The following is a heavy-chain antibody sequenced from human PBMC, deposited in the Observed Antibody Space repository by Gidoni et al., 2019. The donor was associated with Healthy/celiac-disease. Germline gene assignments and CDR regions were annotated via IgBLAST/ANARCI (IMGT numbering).Heavy chain of an antibody. CDR2: TRNKANSYTT. D-gene: IGHD4-17*01. CDR1: GFTFSDHY. V-gene: IGHV3-72*01. CDR3: ARAYYGDYADWYFDL. Sequence: EVQLVESGGGLVQPGGSLRLSGAASGFTFSDHYMDWVRQAPGKGLEWVGRTRNKANSYTTEYAASVKGRFTISRDDSKNSLYLQMNSLKTEDTAVYYCARAYYGDYADWYFDLWGRGTLVTVSS. J-gene: IGHJ2*01.